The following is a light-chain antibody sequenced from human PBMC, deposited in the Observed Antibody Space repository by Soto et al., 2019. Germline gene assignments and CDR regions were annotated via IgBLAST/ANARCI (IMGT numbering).Light chain of an antibody. Sequence: QSVLTQPPSVSGTPGQRVTISCTRSSSNIGPGYDVHWYQHLPGTAPKVLIYGNSNRPSGVPDRFSGSKSGTSASLAITGLQAEDEADYYCQSYDSSLRAVVFGGGTK. CDR2: GNS. V-gene: IGLV1-40*01. CDR3: QSYDSSLRAVV. J-gene: IGLJ2*01. CDR1: SSNIGPGYD.